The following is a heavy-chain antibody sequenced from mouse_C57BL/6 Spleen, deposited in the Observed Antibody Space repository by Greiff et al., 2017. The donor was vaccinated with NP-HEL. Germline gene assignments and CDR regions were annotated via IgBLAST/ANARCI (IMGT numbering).Heavy chain of an antibody. J-gene: IGHJ2*01. D-gene: IGHD1-1*01. CDR2: ISSGGSYT. V-gene: IGHV5-6*01. CDR1: GFTFSSYG. Sequence: EVKLVESGGDLVKPGGSLKLSCAASGFTFSSYGMSWVRQTPDKRLEWVATISSGGSYTYYPDSVKGRFTISRDNAKNTLYLQMSSLKSEDTAMYYCARLRDGSYYFDYWGQGTTLTVSS. CDR3: ARLRDGSYYFDY.